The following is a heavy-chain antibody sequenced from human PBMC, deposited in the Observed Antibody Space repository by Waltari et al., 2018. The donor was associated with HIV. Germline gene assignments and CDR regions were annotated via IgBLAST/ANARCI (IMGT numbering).Heavy chain of an antibody. CDR3: AREALGIVVVPAAIDY. V-gene: IGHV3-30*04. CDR1: GFTFSSYA. D-gene: IGHD2-2*01. Sequence: QVQLVESGGGVVQPGRSLRLSCAASGFTFSSYAMHWVRQAPGKGLEWVAVISYDGSNKYSADSVKGRFTISRDNSKNTLYLQMNSLRAEDTAVYYCAREALGIVVVPAAIDYWGQGTLVTVSS. CDR2: ISYDGSNK. J-gene: IGHJ4*02.